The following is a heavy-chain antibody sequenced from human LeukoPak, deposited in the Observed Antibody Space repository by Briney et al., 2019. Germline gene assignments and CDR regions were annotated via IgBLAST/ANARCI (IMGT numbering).Heavy chain of an antibody. V-gene: IGHV3-23*01. CDR2: ISGDGATT. D-gene: IGHD6-19*01. Sequence: GGSLRLSCAPSEITFSRYAMSWVRQAPGKGLEWVSGISGDGATTYYADSVKGRFTISRDNSKNTLIVQMNSLRAEDTAVYYCAQDPWGLAGFDSWGQGTLVTASS. J-gene: IGHJ4*02. CDR1: EITFSRYA. CDR3: AQDPWGLAGFDS.